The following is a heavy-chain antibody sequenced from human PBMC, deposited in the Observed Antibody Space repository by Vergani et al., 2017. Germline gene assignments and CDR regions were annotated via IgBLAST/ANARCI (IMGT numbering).Heavy chain of an antibody. CDR1: GFTFSNFS. D-gene: IGHD1-26*01. CDR3: ARGGNTGSYRLFHFFDY. V-gene: IGHV3-30-3*01. CDR2: ISYDGNDK. Sequence: QVQLVESGGGVVQPGRSLRLSCAVSGFTFSNFSMHWVRQAPGKGLEWVAVISYDGNDKYYADSVRGRFTISRDNSKNTLYLQVNSLRAEDTALYFCARGGNTGSYRLFHFFDYWGQGTVVTVSS. J-gene: IGHJ4*02.